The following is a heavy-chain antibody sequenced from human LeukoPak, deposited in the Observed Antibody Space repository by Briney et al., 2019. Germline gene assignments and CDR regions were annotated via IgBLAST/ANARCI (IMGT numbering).Heavy chain of an antibody. CDR2: INSGDSHT. D-gene: IGHD4-17*01. Sequence: GESLKTSCNGSGYSFTTYFIGWVRQMPGKGVEGVGVINSGDSHTTYSPSFQGHVTISADKSIGTAYLQWGSLKASDTAIYYCARHVTVTPSYLYYYMDVWGKGTTVIVSS. CDR1: GYSFTTYF. J-gene: IGHJ6*03. V-gene: IGHV5-51*01. CDR3: ARHVTVTPSYLYYYMDV.